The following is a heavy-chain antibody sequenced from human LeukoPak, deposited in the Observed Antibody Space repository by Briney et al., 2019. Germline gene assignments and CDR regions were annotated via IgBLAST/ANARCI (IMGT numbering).Heavy chain of an antibody. CDR3: ARGNGWYYY. Sequence: SETLSLTCTVSGGSISSSSYYWGWIRQPPGKGLEWIGSIYYSGSTYYNPSLKSRVTISVDTSKNQFSLKLRSVTAADTAVYFCARGNGWYYYWGQGTLVTVSS. D-gene: IGHD6-19*01. CDR2: IYYSGST. V-gene: IGHV4-39*07. CDR1: GGSISSSSYY. J-gene: IGHJ4*02.